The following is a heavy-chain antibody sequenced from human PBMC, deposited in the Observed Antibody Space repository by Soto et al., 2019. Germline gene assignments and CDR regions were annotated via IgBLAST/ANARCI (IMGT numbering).Heavy chain of an antibody. D-gene: IGHD3-10*01. V-gene: IGHV4-39*01. CDR3: ARHRGPAPVY. J-gene: IGHJ4*02. CDR1: GGSISGYY. CDR2: LFYGGTT. Sequence: SETLSLTCTVSGGSISGYYWTWIRQPPGKGLEWVGSLFYGGTTDYNPSLKSRLTMSLDTSKNHFPLKLRSVTAADTAVYYCARHRGPAPVYWGQGTLVTVSS.